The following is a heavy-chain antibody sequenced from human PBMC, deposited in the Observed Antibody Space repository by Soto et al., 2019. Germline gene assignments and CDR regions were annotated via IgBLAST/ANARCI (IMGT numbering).Heavy chain of an antibody. CDR1: DGSISSVSYY. V-gene: IGHV4-39*01. J-gene: IGHJ5*02. CDR3: ARHDIAAAGTHWFDT. D-gene: IGHD6-13*01. CDR2: IYFSGST. Sequence: LSLTCTVSDGSISSVSYYWGWIRQPPGKGLGWIGTIYFSGSTYYNPSLRSRVTMSVDTSKNQFSLNLSSVTAADTAVYYCARHDIAAAGTHWFDTWGQGTLVTVSS.